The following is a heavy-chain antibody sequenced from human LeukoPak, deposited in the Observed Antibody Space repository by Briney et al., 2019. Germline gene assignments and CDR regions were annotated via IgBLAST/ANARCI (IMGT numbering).Heavy chain of an antibody. J-gene: IGHJ4*02. CDR1: GDSITGSNYY. Sequence: SETLSLTCTVSGDSITGSNYYWGWFRQSPGKGPGWIGSIYSSGSTYYSPSLKSRVTISVATSKNQFSLKLSSVTAADTAVYYCARSPRDWGQGTLVTVSS. CDR3: ARSPRD. V-gene: IGHV4-39*07. CDR2: IYSSGST.